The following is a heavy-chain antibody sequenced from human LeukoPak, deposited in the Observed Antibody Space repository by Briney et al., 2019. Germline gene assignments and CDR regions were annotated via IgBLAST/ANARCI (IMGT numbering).Heavy chain of an antibody. Sequence: PGGSLRLSCAASGFTFSTYVMSWVRQAPGKGLEWVSTISANGGSTYYTDSVKGWFTVSRDNSKNTLYLQMNSLRAEDTAVYYCAKPPPDSSSWLFDYWGQGTLVTVSS. D-gene: IGHD6-13*01. CDR3: AKPPPDSSSWLFDY. CDR1: GFTFSTYV. CDR2: ISANGGST. V-gene: IGHV3-23*01. J-gene: IGHJ4*02.